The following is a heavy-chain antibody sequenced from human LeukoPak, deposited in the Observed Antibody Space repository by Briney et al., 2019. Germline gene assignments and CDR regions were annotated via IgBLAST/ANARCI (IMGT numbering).Heavy chain of an antibody. D-gene: IGHD2/OR15-2a*01. Sequence: SETLSLTCAVYGGSFSGYYWSWIRQPPGKGLEWIGEINHSGSTNYNPSLKSRVTLSVDTSKNQFSLKLSSVTDADTAVFYCAGGCNIVLVRAGIKGGYYMDVWGKGNTVTVSS. CDR3: AGGCNIVLVRAGIKGGYYMDV. CDR1: GGSFSGYY. J-gene: IGHJ6*03. V-gene: IGHV4-34*01. CDR2: INHSGST.